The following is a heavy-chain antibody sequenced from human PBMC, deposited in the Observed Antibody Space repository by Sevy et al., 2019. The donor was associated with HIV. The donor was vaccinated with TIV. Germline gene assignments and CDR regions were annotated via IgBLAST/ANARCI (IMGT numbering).Heavy chain of an antibody. V-gene: IGHV3-48*02. Sequence: GGSLRLSCAASGFTFSSYSMNWVRQAPGKGLEWVSYISSSSSTIYYADSVKGRFTISRDNAKTSLYLQMNGLRDEDTAVYYCAGFKLGPGYWYFDLWGRGTLVTVSS. CDR2: ISSSSSTI. CDR3: AGFKLGPGYWYFDL. J-gene: IGHJ2*01. D-gene: IGHD6-13*01. CDR1: GFTFSSYS.